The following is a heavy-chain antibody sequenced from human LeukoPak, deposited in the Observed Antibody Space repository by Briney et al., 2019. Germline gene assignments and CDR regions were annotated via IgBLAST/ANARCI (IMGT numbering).Heavy chain of an antibody. CDR3: ASEKRLQYGMDV. CDR2: IYYSGST. CDR1: GGSISSGGYS. V-gene: IGHV4-30-4*07. J-gene: IGHJ6*02. D-gene: IGHD3-16*01. Sequence: KPSQTLSLTCAVSGGSISSGGYSWSWIRQPPGKGLEWIGYIYYSGSTNYNPSLKSRVTISVDTSKNQFSLKLSSVTAADTAVYYCASEKRLQYGMDVWGQGTTVTVSS.